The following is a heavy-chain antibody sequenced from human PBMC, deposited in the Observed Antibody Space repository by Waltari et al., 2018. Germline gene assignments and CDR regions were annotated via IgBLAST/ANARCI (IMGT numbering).Heavy chain of an antibody. CDR2: INQDGSEK. CDR3: TRGGDDSSWYWRN. D-gene: IGHD6-13*01. CDR1: GFTFSNNW. J-gene: IGHJ4*02. V-gene: IGHV3-7*01. Sequence: EVQLVESGGGLVQPGGSLRLSCAASGFTFSNNWMTWVRQAPGKGLGWVANINQDGSEKYSVESVKGRFTISRDNAKNSLYLQLNSLRADDTAVYYCTRGGDDSSWYWRNWGQGTLVTVSS.